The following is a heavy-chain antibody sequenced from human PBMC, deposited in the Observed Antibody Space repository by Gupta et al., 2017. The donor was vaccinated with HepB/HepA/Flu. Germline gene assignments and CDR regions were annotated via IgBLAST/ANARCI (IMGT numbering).Heavy chain of an antibody. CDR2: IYYSGST. V-gene: IGHV4-59*12. D-gene: IGHD1-26*01. CDR3: ARVCRYLSREANYFDY. Sequence: QVQLQESGPGLVKPSETLSLTCTVSGGSISSYYWSWIRQPPGKGLEWIGYIYYSGSTNYNPSLKSRVTISVDTSKNQFSLKLSSVTAADTAVYYCARVCRYLSREANYFDYWGQGTLVTVSS. CDR1: GGSISSYY. J-gene: IGHJ4*02.